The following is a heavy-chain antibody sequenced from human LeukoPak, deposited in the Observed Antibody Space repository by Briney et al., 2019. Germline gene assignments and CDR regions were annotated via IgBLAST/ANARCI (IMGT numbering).Heavy chain of an antibody. CDR2: INAGNGNT. V-gene: IGHV1-3*01. D-gene: IGHD1-26*01. CDR1: GYTFTSYA. CDR3: AAGSGSPDAFDI. J-gene: IGHJ3*02. Sequence: ASVKVSCKASGYTFTSYAMHWVRQAPGQRLEWMGWINAGNGNTKYSQKFQGRVTITRDTSASTAHMELSSLRSEDTAVYYCAAGSGSPDAFDIWGQGTMVTVSS.